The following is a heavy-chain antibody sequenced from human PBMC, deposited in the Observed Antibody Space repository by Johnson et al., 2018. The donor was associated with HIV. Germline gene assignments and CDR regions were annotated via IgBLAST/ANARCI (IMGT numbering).Heavy chain of an antibody. V-gene: IGHV3-30*02. CDR3: AKDPQADYAFDI. J-gene: IGHJ3*02. Sequence: VQLVESGGGVVQPGGSLRLSCAASGFTFSSYGMHWVRQAPGKGLEWVAFIRYDGSNKYYADSVKGQFTISRDNSKNTLYLQMNSLRAEDTAVYYCAKDPQADYAFDIWGQGTMVTVSS. CDR1: GFTFSSYG. CDR2: IRYDGSNK.